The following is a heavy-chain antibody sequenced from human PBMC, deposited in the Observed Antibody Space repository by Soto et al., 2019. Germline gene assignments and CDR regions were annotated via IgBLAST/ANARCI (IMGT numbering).Heavy chain of an antibody. J-gene: IGHJ4*02. Sequence: ASVKVSCKASGYTFTSYDMHWVRQAPGQGLEWMGWINPNSGGTNYAQKFQGWVTMTRDTSISTAYMELSRLRSDDTAVYYCAICSGGSCYYNGLDYWGQGTLVTVSS. CDR2: INPNSGGT. CDR1: GYTFTSYD. D-gene: IGHD2-15*01. V-gene: IGHV1-2*04. CDR3: AICSGGSCYYNGLDY.